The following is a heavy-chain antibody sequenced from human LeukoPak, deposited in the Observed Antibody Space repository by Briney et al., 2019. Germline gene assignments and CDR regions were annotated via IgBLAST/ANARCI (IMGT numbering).Heavy chain of an antibody. CDR3: ARDGGSYPFDY. CDR2: ISSSSSTI. CDR1: GFTFSSYS. Sequence: GGSLRLSCAASGFTFSSYSMNWVRQAPGKGLEWVSYISSSSSTIYYADSVKGRFTISRDNAKNSLYLQMNSLRAEDTAVYYCARDGGSYPFDYWGLGTLVTVSS. J-gene: IGHJ4*02. D-gene: IGHD1-26*01. V-gene: IGHV3-48*04.